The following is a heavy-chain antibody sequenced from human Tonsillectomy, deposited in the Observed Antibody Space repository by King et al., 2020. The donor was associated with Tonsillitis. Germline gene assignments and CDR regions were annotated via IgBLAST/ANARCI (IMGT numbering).Heavy chain of an antibody. CDR1: GFTFSRYD. J-gene: IGHJ5*02. V-gene: IGHV3-33*01. D-gene: IGHD6-6*01. CDR3: ARGDSSSPDNWFDP. CDR2: IWYDGSDN. Sequence: VQLVESGGGVVQPGRSLRLSCAASGFTFSRYDMHWVRQAPGKGLEWVAVIWYDGSDNYFADSVKGRFTISRDNSKNTLYLQMNSLRAEDTAVYHCARGDSSSPDNWFDPWGQGTLVTVSS.